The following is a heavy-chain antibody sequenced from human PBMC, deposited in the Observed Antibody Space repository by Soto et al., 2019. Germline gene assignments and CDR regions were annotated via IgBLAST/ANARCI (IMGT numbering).Heavy chain of an antibody. J-gene: IGHJ6*03. V-gene: IGHV3-23*01. D-gene: IGHD3-9*01. CDR3: AKGSNYDILTGYYHYYYMDV. CDR1: GFTFSSYA. CDR2: ISGSGGST. Sequence: PGGSLRLSCAASGFTFSSYAMSWVRQAPGKGLEWVSAISGSGGSTYYADSVKGRFTISRDNSKNTLYLQMNSLRAEDTAVYYCAKGSNYDILTGYYHYYYMDVWGKGTTVTVSS.